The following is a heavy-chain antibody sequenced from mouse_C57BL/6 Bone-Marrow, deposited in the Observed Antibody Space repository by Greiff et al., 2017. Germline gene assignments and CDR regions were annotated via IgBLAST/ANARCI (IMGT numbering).Heavy chain of an antibody. CDR2: IRNKANNHAT. J-gene: IGHJ3*01. V-gene: IGHV6-6*01. Sequence: EVKVVESGGGLVQPGGSMKLSCAASGFTFSDAWMDWVRQSPEKGLEWVAEIRNKANNHATYYAESVKGRFTISRDDSKSSVYLQMNSLRAEDTGIYYCTTLVYYDYVDWFAYWGQGTLVTVSA. D-gene: IGHD2-4*01. CDR3: TTLVYYDYVDWFAY. CDR1: GFTFSDAW.